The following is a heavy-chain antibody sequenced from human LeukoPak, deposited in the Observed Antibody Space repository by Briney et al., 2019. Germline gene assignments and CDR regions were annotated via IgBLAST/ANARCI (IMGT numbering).Heavy chain of an antibody. V-gene: IGHV4-30-4*01. CDR1: GGSISSGVYY. Sequence: PSETLSLTCTVSGGSISSGVYYWSWIRQPPGKGLEWIGYINTNGRTNYNPSLKGRLTFSVDTSKDQFSLKLTSVTAADTATYYCATSYDYKVDPFDLWGQGTLVTVSS. CDR3: ATSYDYKVDPFDL. J-gene: IGHJ4*02. CDR2: INTNGRT. D-gene: IGHD5-12*01.